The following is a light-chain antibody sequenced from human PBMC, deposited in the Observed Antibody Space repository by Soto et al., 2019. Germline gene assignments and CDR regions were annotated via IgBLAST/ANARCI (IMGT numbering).Light chain of an antibody. CDR2: DVG. J-gene: IGLJ1*01. CDR3: SSYTSSNTYV. CDR1: SSDVGSYNL. Sequence: QSALTQPPSVSGSPGQSVTISCTGTSSDVGSYNLVSWYQQHPGKAPKLMIYDVGNRPSGVPDRFSVSKSGNTASLTISGLQADDEADYYCSSYTSSNTYVFGTGTKVTV. V-gene: IGLV2-18*02.